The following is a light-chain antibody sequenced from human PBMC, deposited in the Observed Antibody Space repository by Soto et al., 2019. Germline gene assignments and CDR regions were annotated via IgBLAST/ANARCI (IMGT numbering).Light chain of an antibody. Sequence: QSVLTQPASVSGSPGQSITISCTGSTANIGGYKYVSWYQQHLGRPPKLLIYEVSHRPSGISTRFSGSKSGNTASLTISGLQAEDEADYYCSSHTSSATLVFGGGTKLTVL. CDR2: EVS. CDR1: TANIGGYKY. CDR3: SSHTSSATLV. J-gene: IGLJ3*02. V-gene: IGLV2-14*01.